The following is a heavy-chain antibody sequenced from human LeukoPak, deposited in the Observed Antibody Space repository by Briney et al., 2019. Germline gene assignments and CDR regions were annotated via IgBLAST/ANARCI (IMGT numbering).Heavy chain of an antibody. CDR2: VHNSGST. CDR3: VRDWEGFNFDS. V-gene: IGHV4-59*02. Sequence: SETLSLTCIVSGGSVSSYHWSWVRQPPGEGLEWIAYVHNSGSTNYNPSLKSRVIISVDRSKNQFSLKMNSVTAADTAVYYCVRDWEGFNFDSRGQGTMVTVCS. D-gene: IGHD1-26*01. CDR1: GGSVSSYH. J-gene: IGHJ3*02.